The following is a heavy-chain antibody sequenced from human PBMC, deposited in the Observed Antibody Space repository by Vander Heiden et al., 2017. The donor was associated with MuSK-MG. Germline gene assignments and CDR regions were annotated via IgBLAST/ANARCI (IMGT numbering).Heavy chain of an antibody. J-gene: IGHJ2*01. CDR3: ARKRLTGTPTGDFDL. Sequence: EVQLAESGGGLVQPGGSLRLSCAASGFTFSRYGMSWVRQAPGKGLEWVSHIRTDSRTKNYADSVKGRFTISRDNAKNSLYLQMNSLGAEDTALYYCARKRLTGTPTGDFDLWGRGTQVTVSS. D-gene: IGHD1-20*01. CDR1: GFTFSRYG. CDR2: IRTDSRTK. V-gene: IGHV3-48*04.